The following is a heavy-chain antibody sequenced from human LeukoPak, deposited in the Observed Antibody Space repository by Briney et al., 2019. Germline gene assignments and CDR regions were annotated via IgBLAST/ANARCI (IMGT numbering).Heavy chain of an antibody. CDR2: ISSSSSYI. J-gene: IGHJ4*02. Sequence: GGSLRLSCAASGFTFSDYYMSWIRQAPGKGLEWVSYISSSSSYIYYADSVKGRFTISRDNAKNSLYLQMNSLRAEDTAVYYCARDRGYSYGPFDYWGQGTLVTVSS. V-gene: IGHV3-11*06. D-gene: IGHD5-18*01. CDR1: GFTFSDYY. CDR3: ARDRGYSYGPFDY.